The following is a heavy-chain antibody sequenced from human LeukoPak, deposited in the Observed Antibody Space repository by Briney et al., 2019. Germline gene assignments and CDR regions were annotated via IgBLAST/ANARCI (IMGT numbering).Heavy chain of an antibody. Sequence: GESLKISCKGSGYTFTSYWISWVRQMPGKGLEWMGRIDPSDSYTNYSPSFQGHVTISADKSISTAYLQWSSLKPSDTPMNYCARQKGRDGYNLAFDIWGQGTMVTVSS. CDR3: ARQKGRDGYNLAFDI. V-gene: IGHV5-10-1*01. J-gene: IGHJ3*02. D-gene: IGHD5-24*01. CDR1: GYTFTSYW. CDR2: IDPSDSYT.